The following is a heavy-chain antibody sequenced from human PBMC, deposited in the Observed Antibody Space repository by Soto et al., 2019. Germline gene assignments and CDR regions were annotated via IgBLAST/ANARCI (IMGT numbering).Heavy chain of an antibody. D-gene: IGHD6-13*01. Sequence: ASVKVSCKASGGTFSSYAISWVRQAPGQGLEWMGGIIPIFGTANYAQKFQGRVTITADESTSTAYMELSSLRSEDTAVYYCARVNGLGIAAAGTWDYYGMDVWGQGTTVTVSS. V-gene: IGHV1-69*13. CDR2: IIPIFGTA. J-gene: IGHJ6*02. CDR3: ARVNGLGIAAAGTWDYYGMDV. CDR1: GGTFSSYA.